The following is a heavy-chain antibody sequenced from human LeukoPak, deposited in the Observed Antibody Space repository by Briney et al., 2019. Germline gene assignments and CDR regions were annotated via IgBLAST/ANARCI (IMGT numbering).Heavy chain of an antibody. V-gene: IGHV3-74*01. CDR3: ARVLLGTWGAFDI. Sequence: GGSLRLSCAASGFTFSSYWMHWVRQAPVKGLVWVSRISSDGSSTTYADSVKGRFTISRDNAKNTLYLQMNSLRAEDTAVYYCARVLLGTWGAFDIWGQGTMVTVSS. D-gene: IGHD7-27*01. J-gene: IGHJ3*02. CDR2: ISSDGSST. CDR1: GFTFSSYW.